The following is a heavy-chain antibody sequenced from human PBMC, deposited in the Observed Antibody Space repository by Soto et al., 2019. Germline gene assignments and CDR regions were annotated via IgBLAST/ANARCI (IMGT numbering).Heavy chain of an antibody. Sequence: GASVKVSCKVSGYTLTQLSMHLMRQTPTKGLEWMGGFDPEDGETIYEQKFQGRVTMTEDTSTDTAYMELSSLRSEDTAVYYCATDRGSYETLNAFDIWGKGIMVTVSS. J-gene: IGHJ3*02. CDR1: GYTLTQLS. CDR3: ATDRGSYETLNAFDI. CDR2: FDPEDGET. D-gene: IGHD1-26*01. V-gene: IGHV1-24*01.